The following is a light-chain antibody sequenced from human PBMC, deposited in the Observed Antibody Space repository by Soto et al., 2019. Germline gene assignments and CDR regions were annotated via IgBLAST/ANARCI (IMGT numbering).Light chain of an antibody. CDR1: QSVPKNY. J-gene: IGKJ4*01. CDR2: DAS. V-gene: IGKV3-20*01. Sequence: ESVLTQSPGTLSLSPGERATLSCRASQSVPKNYLAWYQQKPGQAPRLLIHDASSRATGIPDRFSGSGSGTDFTLTISRLEPEDFAVYYCQQCSTSPLTFGGGTKVEI. CDR3: QQCSTSPLT.